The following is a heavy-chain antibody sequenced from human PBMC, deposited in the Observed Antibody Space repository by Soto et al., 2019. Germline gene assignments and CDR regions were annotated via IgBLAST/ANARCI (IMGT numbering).Heavy chain of an antibody. D-gene: IGHD2-21*02. CDR2: ISHDGRVT. J-gene: IGHJ4*02. CDR3: AREPYGDSQYFDY. Sequence: QVQLVESGGGMVQPGTSLRLSCAASGFTFNSLSLHWVRQRPDKGLEWVAVISHDGRVTFYADFVKGRFTVSRDNSKNPIYLQVNSLRAEDTAVYYCAREPYGDSQYFDYSGQGTLVTVSS. V-gene: IGHV3-30*04. CDR1: GFTFNSLS.